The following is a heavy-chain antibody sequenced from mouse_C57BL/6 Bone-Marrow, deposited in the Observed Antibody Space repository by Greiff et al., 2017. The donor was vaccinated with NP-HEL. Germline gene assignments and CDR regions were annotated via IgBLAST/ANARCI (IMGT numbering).Heavy chain of an antibody. CDR2: IDPSDSEN. J-gene: IGHJ2*01. CDR3: ARMDYYGFDR. Sequence: QVQLQQPGAELVRPGSSVKLSCQASGYTFTSYWMHWVKQRPIQGLEWIGNIDPSDSENHYNQKFKDKATLTVDKSSSTAYMQLSSLTSEDSAVYYCARMDYYGFDRWGQGTTLTVSS. V-gene: IGHV1-52*01. D-gene: IGHD1-1*01. CDR1: GYTFTSYW.